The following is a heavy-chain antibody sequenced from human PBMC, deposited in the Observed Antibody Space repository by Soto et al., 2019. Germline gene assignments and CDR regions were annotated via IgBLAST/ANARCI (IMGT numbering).Heavy chain of an antibody. CDR1: GGSFSGYY. Sequence: PSETLSLTCAVSGGSFSGYYWSWIRQPPGKGLEWLAEISRSGSATYNPSLKGRVTMSVDTSKNQISLNLTSVTAADTAIYYCARDFFGNHYFDFWGQGILVTVSS. CDR2: ISRSGSA. V-gene: IGHV4-34*01. D-gene: IGHD3-3*01. J-gene: IGHJ4*02. CDR3: ARDFFGNHYFDF.